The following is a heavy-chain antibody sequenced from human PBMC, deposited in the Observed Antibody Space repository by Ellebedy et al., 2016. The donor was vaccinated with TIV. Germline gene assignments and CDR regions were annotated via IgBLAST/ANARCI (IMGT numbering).Heavy chain of an antibody. CDR2: IYYSGST. CDR3: ARHVSARAGSGWLYYYYGMDV. V-gene: IGHV4-59*08. J-gene: IGHJ6*02. Sequence: SETLSLTCTVSGGSISSYYWSWIRQPPGKGLEWIGYIYYSGSTNYNPSLKSRVTISVDTSKNQFSLKLSSVTAADTAVYYCARHVSARAGSGWLYYYYGMDVWGQGTTVTVSS. CDR1: GGSISSYY. D-gene: IGHD6-19*01.